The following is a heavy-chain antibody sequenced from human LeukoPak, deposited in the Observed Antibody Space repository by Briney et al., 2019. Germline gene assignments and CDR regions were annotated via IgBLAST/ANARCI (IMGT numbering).Heavy chain of an antibody. J-gene: IGHJ1*01. CDR3: VRGLSARISKKNTEFFQY. D-gene: IGHD1/OR15-1a*01. Sequence: GESLKISCQGSGYTFSTYWLAWVRQLPGKGPEWMGIIYPGDFDTRYSPSFEGQVTISADKSINTAFLQWSSLRASDTAMYYCVRGLSARISKKNTEFFQYWGQGTLVTVSS. CDR1: GYTFSTYW. CDR2: IYPGDFDT. V-gene: IGHV5-51*01.